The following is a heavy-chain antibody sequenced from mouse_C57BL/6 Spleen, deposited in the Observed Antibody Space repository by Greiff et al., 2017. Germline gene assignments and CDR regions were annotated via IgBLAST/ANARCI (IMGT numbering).Heavy chain of an antibody. V-gene: IGHV1-62-2*01. CDR1: GYTFTEYT. J-gene: IGHJ3*01. D-gene: IGHD2-3*01. CDR3: ARHEDYYGYYGRAWFAY. Sequence: QVQLQQSGAELVKPGASVKLSCKASGYTFTEYTIHWVKQRSGQGLEWIGWFYPGSGSIKYNEKFKDKATLTAYKSSSSVYMELSRLTSENSAVYFFARHEDYYGYYGRAWFAYWGQGTLVTVSA. CDR2: FYPGSGSI.